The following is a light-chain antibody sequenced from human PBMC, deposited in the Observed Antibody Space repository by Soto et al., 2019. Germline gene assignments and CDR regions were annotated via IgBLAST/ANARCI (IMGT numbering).Light chain of an antibody. CDR3: MQVLQTPLT. CDR2: LGS. V-gene: IGKV2-28*01. CDR1: QSLLQSKGYKY. Sequence: DIVMTQSPLSLPVTPGEPASISCRSSQSLLQSKGYKYLDWYLQQPGQSPQLLIYLGSNRASGVPDRFSGSGSGTDFTLKISRVEAEDVGVYYCMQVLQTPLTFGGGTKVEIK. J-gene: IGKJ4*01.